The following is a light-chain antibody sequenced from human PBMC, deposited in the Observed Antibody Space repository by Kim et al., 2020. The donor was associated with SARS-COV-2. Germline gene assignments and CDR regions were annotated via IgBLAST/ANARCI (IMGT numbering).Light chain of an antibody. CDR2: DTS. V-gene: IGKV3-11*01. CDR1: QSVGSY. J-gene: IGKJ1*01. CDR3: QQRKHWRT. Sequence: EIVLTQSPATLSLSPGERATLSCRASQSVGSYLAWFQQKPGQAPRLLIYDTSNRATGIPARFSGSGSGTDFTLTISSLEPEDFAVYYCQQRKHWRTFGQGTQVDIK.